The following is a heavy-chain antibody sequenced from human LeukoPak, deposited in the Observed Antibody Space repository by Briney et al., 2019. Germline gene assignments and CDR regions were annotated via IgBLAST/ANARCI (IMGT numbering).Heavy chain of an antibody. V-gene: IGHV1-8*01. CDR1: GYTFTSYD. D-gene: IGHD3-16*01. J-gene: IGHJ6*03. Sequence: ASVKVSCKASGYTFTSYDINWVRQATGQGLEWMGWMNPDSGNTGYAQKFQGRVTMTRNTSISTAYMELSSLRSEDTAVYYCARGVGVGEYYYYYMDVWAKGPRSPSP. CDR2: MNPDSGNT. CDR3: ARGVGVGEYYYYYMDV.